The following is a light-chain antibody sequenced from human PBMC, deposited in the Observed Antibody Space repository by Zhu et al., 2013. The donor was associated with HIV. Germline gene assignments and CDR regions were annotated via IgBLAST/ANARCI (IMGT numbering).Light chain of an antibody. V-gene: IGKV1-5*03. CDR3: QQYKSYSPLT. Sequence: DIQMTQSPSTLSASVGDRVTITCRASQSISSWLAWYQRKPGKAPKLLIYEASSLESGVPSRFSGSGSGTEFTLSISSLQPDDFATYYCQQYKSYSPLTFGGGTKVEIK. J-gene: IGKJ4*01. CDR1: QSISSW. CDR2: EAS.